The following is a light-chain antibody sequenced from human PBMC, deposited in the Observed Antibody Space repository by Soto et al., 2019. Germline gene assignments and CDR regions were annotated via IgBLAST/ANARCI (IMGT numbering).Light chain of an antibody. J-gene: IGLJ1*01. CDR3: TSYTSSSTYV. CDR1: TSDVGDYRF. Sequence: QSVLTQPASVSGSPGQPITISCTGTTSDVGDYRFVSWYQQHPGKAPKLILYEVSHRPSGVSNRFSGSKSGNTASLTISGLQPEDEAFYYCTSYTSSSTYVFGTGTKLTV. V-gene: IGLV2-14*01. CDR2: EVS.